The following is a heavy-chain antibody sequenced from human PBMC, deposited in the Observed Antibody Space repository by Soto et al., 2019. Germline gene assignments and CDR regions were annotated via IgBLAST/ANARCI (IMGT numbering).Heavy chain of an antibody. CDR1: GYSFTSYW. CDR2: IDPSDSYT. V-gene: IGHV5-10-1*01. Sequence: GESLKISCKGSGYSFTSYWISWVRQMPGKGLEWMGRIDPSDSYTNYSPSFQGHVTISADKSISTAYLQWSSLKASDTAMYYCARPLGYYYDSSGYYDAFDIWGQGTMVTVS. J-gene: IGHJ3*02. D-gene: IGHD3-22*01. CDR3: ARPLGYYYDSSGYYDAFDI.